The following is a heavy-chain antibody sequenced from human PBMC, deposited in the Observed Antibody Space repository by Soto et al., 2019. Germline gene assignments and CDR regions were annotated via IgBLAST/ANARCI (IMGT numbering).Heavy chain of an antibody. CDR1: GFTFDDYA. CDR2: ISWNSGSI. J-gene: IGHJ5*02. D-gene: IGHD2-2*01. Sequence: GGSLRLSCAASGFTFDDYAMHWVRQAPGKGLEWVSGISWNSGSIGYADSVKGRFTISRDNAKNSLYLQMDSLRAEDTALYYCAKDRRYQLLGCWFDPWGQGTLVTVSS. V-gene: IGHV3-9*01. CDR3: AKDRRYQLLGCWFDP.